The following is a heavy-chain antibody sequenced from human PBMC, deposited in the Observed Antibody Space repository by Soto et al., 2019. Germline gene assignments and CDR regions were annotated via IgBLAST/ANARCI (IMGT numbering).Heavy chain of an antibody. CDR2: IIPIFGTA. V-gene: IGHV1-69*13. CDR1: GGTFSSYA. Sequence: SVKVSCKASGGTFSSYAISWVRQAPGQGLEWMGGIIPIFGTANYAQKFQGRVTITADESTSTAYMELSSLRSEDTAVYYCARDVPPRYDYSNYVAFDIWGQGTVVTVSS. CDR3: ARDVPPRYDYSNYVAFDI. D-gene: IGHD4-4*01. J-gene: IGHJ3*02.